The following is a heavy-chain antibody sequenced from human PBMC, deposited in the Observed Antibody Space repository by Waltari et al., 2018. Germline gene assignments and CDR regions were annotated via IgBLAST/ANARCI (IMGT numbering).Heavy chain of an antibody. D-gene: IGHD3-3*01. V-gene: IGHV1-46*01. CDR1: GYTFTSYY. J-gene: IGHJ6*02. Sequence: QVQLVQSGAEVKKPGASVKVSCKASGYTFTSYYMHWVRQAPGQGLEWTGIINPSGGRTDDAQKCQGRVTMTRDTSTSTVYMELSSLGSEDTAVYYCARDRIPGYDFWSGYYNDYYYYGMDVWGQGTTVTVSS. CDR3: ARDRIPGYDFWSGYYNDYYYYGMDV. CDR2: INPSGGRT.